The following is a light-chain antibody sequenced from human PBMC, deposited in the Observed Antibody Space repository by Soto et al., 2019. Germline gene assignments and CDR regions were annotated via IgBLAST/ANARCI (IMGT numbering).Light chain of an antibody. CDR3: ETWDSNTVV. CDR2: LEGSGSY. J-gene: IGLJ2*01. Sequence: QAVVTQSSSASASLGSSVKLTCTLSSGHSSYIIAWHQQQPGKAPRYLMKLEGSGSYNEGSGVPDRFSGSSSGADRYLTISNLQFEDEADYYCETWDSNTVVFGGGTKLTVL. CDR1: SGHSSYI. V-gene: IGLV4-60*02.